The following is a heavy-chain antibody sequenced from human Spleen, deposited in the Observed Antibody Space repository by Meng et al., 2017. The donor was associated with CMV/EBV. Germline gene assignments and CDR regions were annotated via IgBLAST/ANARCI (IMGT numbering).Heavy chain of an antibody. CDR3: ARGPPYYSWVDV. V-gene: IGHV1-8*01. D-gene: IGHD2-21*01. Sequence: VSVKVSCQASGYTFTSYYINWVRQATGQGLEWMGWMNPNSGNTGYAQKFQARVTMTRNTSISPAYMELSSLRSEDTAVYYCARGPPYYSWVDVWGQGTTVTVSS. CDR1: GYTFTSYY. CDR2: MNPNSGNT. J-gene: IGHJ6*02.